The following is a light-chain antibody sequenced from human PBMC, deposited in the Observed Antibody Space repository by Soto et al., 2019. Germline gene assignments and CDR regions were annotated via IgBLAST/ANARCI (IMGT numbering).Light chain of an antibody. CDR1: QSISPW. J-gene: IGKJ2*01. V-gene: IGKV1-5*03. CDR2: KAS. CDR3: QQYKTYSRT. Sequence: DIQMTQSPSTLSASVGDRVTITCRASQSISPWLAWYQQKPGTAPKILIYKASSLESGVPSRFSGSDSGTEFTLTISSLQPDDFATYYCQQYKTYSRTFGQGTKLEIK.